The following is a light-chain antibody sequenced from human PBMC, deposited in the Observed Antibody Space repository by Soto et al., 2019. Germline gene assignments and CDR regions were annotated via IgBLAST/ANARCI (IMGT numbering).Light chain of an antibody. CDR1: QSVISNY. CDR3: QHYGSTHSNT. V-gene: IGKV3-20*01. J-gene: IGKJ5*01. CDR2: DVS. Sequence: IGLTKSPGTLSLSPGERATLSCRASQSVISNYLAWYQHKPGQAPRLLIYDVSSRATGTPDRFSGSGSGTDFTLTVSRLEPEDFAVYYCQHYGSTHSNTFGQGTRLEIK.